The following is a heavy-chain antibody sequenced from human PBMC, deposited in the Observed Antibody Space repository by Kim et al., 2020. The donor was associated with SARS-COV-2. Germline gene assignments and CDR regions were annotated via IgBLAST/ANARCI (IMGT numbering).Heavy chain of an antibody. CDR3: ARGASMGRGADDY. V-gene: IGHV3-21*01. J-gene: IGHJ4*02. D-gene: IGHD3-10*01. Sequence: YAGSEKGRFTNSRDNAKNSLYLQMSSLRAEDTAVYYCARGASMGRGADDYWGQGTLVTVSS.